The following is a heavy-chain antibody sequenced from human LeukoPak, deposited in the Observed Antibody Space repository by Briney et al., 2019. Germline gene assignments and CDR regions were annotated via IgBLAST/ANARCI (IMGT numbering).Heavy chain of an antibody. CDR1: GFTFDNYW. D-gene: IGHD6-19*01. CDR2: IKQDGSEK. J-gene: IGHJ4*02. Sequence: GGSLRLSCAASGFTFDNYWMTWVRQAPGKGLEWVANIKQDGSEKYYVDSVKGRFTIPRDNAKNSVYLQMNSLRAEDTAVYYCARNRVSPVAGDFDYWGQGTLVTVSS. CDR3: ARNRVSPVAGDFDY. V-gene: IGHV3-7*01.